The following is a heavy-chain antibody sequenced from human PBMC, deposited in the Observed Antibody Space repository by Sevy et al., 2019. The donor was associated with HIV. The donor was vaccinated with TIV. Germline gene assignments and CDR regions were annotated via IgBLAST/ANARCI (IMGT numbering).Heavy chain of an antibody. Sequence: ASVKVSCKASGYSFTDYYMHWVRQAPGQGLEWMAWINPKKDVTNYAQKFQGRVTMTRETSTSTAYMELTRLRSDDTAVYYCARARRVTTVYYYYGMDVWGQGTTVTVSS. J-gene: IGHJ6*02. CDR3: ARARRVTTVYYYYGMDV. CDR2: INPKKDVT. V-gene: IGHV1-2*02. CDR1: GYSFTDYY. D-gene: IGHD5-18*01.